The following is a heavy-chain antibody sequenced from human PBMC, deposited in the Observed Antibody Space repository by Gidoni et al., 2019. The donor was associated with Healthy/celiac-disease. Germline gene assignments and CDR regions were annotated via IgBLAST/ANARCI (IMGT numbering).Heavy chain of an antibody. CDR2: INWNGGRT. V-gene: IGHV3-20*04. J-gene: IGHJ3*02. CDR1: GFTFDDYG. D-gene: IGHD3-9*01. CDR3: AAEGYFDVTDAFDI. Sequence: EVQLVESGGGVVRPGGSLRLSCEASGFTFDDYGMSWVRQAPGKGLEWVSGINWNGGRTGYADSVKGRFTISRDNAKNSLYLQMNSLRAEDTALYYCAAEGYFDVTDAFDIWGQGTMVTVSS.